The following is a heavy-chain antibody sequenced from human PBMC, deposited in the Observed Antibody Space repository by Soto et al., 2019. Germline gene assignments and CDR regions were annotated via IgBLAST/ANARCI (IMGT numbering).Heavy chain of an antibody. Sequence: SETLSLTCTVSGDSIISSDIYWCWIRQPTGKGLEWIGSIYYSGRTYYNPSFKSRVTISIDTSKNQFSLKLSSVTATDTAVYYCARQRTRVVTQAYFDHWGQGVLVTVSS. V-gene: IGHV4-39*01. CDR2: IYYSGRT. CDR1: GDSIISSDIY. D-gene: IGHD2-21*02. J-gene: IGHJ4*02. CDR3: ARQRTRVVTQAYFDH.